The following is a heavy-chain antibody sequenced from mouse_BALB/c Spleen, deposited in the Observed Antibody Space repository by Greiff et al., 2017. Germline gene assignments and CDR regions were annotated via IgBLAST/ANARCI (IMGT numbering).Heavy chain of an antibody. CDR2: IDPANGNT. CDR3: ARRDYDRL. D-gene: IGHD2-4*01. J-gene: IGHJ1*03. V-gene: IGHV14-3*02. CDR1: GFNIKDTY. Sequence: EVQLQQSGAELVKPGVSVKFSCTASGFNIKDTYMHWVKQRPEQGLEWIGRIDPANGNTKYDPKFQGKATITADTSSNTAYLQLSSLTSEDTAVYYCARRDYDRLGGKGTTHTVSS.